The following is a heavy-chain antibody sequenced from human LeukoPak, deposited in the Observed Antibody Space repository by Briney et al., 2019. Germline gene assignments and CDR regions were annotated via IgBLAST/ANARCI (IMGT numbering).Heavy chain of an antibody. D-gene: IGHD1-26*01. CDR1: GDTFTSYD. CDR2: MNPNSGNT. V-gene: IGHV1-8*01. CDR3: AREESIGSYQFLHDY. Sequence: ASVKVSCKASGDTFTSYDINWVRLATGQGLEWMGWMNPNSGNTGYAQKFRGRVTMTRNTSISTAYMELSSLRSEDTAVYYCAREESIGSYQFLHDYWGQGTLVTVSS. J-gene: IGHJ4*02.